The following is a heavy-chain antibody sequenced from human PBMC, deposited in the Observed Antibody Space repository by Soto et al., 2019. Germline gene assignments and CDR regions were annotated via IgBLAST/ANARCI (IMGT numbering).Heavy chain of an antibody. CDR1: GFTFSDHY. V-gene: IGHV3-72*01. Sequence: PGGSLRLSCAASGFTFSDHYMDWVRQAPGKGLEWVGRIRSRPNSYTTQYAASVKGRFAVLRDDSENLVYLQMNDLKTEDTAVYYCVRDSGRGFYFDYWGQGAQVTVSS. D-gene: IGHD3-10*01. CDR3: VRDSGRGFYFDY. CDR2: IRSRPNSYTT. J-gene: IGHJ4*02.